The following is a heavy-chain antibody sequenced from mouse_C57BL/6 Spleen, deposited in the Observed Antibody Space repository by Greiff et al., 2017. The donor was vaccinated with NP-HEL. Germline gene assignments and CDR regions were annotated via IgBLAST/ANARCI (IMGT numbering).Heavy chain of an antibody. Sequence: VQLQQSGAELAKPGASVKLSCKASGYTFTSYWMHWVKQRPGQGLEWIGYINPSSGYTKYNQKFKDKATLTADKSSSTAYMQLSSLTYEDSAVYYCARDYGSPYWYFDVWGTRTTVTVSS. CDR3: ARDYGSPYWYFDV. CDR1: GYTFTSYW. J-gene: IGHJ1*03. V-gene: IGHV1-7*01. CDR2: INPSSGYT. D-gene: IGHD1-1*01.